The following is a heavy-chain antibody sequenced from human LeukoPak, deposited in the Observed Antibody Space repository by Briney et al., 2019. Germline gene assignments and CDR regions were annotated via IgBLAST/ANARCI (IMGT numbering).Heavy chain of an antibody. V-gene: IGHV4-39*01. CDR2: IYYSGST. D-gene: IGHD6-19*01. Sequence: SETLSLTCTVSGGSISSYYWGWIRQPPGKGLEWIGSIYYSGSTYYNPSLKSRVTISVDTSKNQFSLKLSSVTAADTAVYYCARKAVAGPNFDYWGQGTLVTVSS. CDR3: ARKAVAGPNFDY. CDR1: GGSISSYY. J-gene: IGHJ4*02.